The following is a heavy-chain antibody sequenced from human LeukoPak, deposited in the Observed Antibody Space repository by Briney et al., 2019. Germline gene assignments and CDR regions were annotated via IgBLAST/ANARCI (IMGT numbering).Heavy chain of an antibody. D-gene: IGHD1-1*01. J-gene: IGHJ3*02. CDR3: AREVEDSAGAFDI. CDR2: IYYSGST. CDR1: GGSISSYY. V-gene: IGHV4-59*01. Sequence: SETLSLTCTVSGGSISSYYWSWIRQPPGKGLEWIGYIYYSGSTNYNPSLKSRVTISVDTSKNQFSLKLSSVTAADTAVYYCAREVEDSAGAFDIWGQGTMVTVSS.